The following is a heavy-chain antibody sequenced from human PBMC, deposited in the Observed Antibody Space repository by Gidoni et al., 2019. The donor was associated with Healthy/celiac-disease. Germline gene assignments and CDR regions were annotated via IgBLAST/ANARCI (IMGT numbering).Heavy chain of an antibody. CDR2: IRSKDNSYAT. V-gene: IGHV3-73*01. CDR3: TRQGSGSYSPGDFDY. Sequence: EVQLVESGGGLVQPGGSLKLPCAASGFTFSGSAMHWVRQASGKGLEWVGRIRSKDNSYATAYAASVKGRFTISRDDSKNTAYLQMNSLKTEDTAVYYCTRQGSGSYSPGDFDYWGQGTLVTVSS. D-gene: IGHD1-26*01. J-gene: IGHJ4*02. CDR1: GFTFSGSA.